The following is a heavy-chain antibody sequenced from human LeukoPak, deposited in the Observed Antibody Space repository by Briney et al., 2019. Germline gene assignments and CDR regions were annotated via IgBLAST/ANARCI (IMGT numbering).Heavy chain of an antibody. CDR1: GFTFDDYA. Sequence: GGSLRLSCAASGFTFDDYAMHWVRQAPGKGLEWVSGISWNSGSIGYADSVKGRFTISRDNAKNSLYLQMNSLRAEDTALYYCAKAGWLQSGLFDYWGQGTLVTVSS. D-gene: IGHD5-24*01. V-gene: IGHV3-9*01. J-gene: IGHJ4*02. CDR3: AKAGWLQSGLFDY. CDR2: ISWNSGSI.